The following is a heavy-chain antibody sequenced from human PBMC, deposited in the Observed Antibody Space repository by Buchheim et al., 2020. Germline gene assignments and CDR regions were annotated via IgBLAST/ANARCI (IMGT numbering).Heavy chain of an antibody. Sequence: EVQLVESGGGLVQPGGSLRLSCAASGFTFSSYWMSWVRQAPGKGLEWVSSISSSSSYIYYADSVKGRFTISRDNAKNSMYLQMNSLRAEDTAVYYCARARDIVVVTEFDYWGQGTL. CDR2: ISSSSSYI. CDR1: GFTFSSYW. D-gene: IGHD3-22*01. V-gene: IGHV3-21*04. J-gene: IGHJ4*02. CDR3: ARARDIVVVTEFDY.